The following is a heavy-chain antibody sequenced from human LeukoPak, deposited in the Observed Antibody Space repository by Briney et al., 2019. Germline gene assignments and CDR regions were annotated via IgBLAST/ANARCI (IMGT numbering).Heavy chain of an antibody. J-gene: IGHJ4*02. CDR2: ISGSGGST. CDR3: ARSIGYSYGYFDY. V-gene: IGHV3-23*01. D-gene: IGHD5-18*01. Sequence: GGSLRLSCAASGFTFSSYGMSWVRQAPGKGLEWVSAISGSGGSTYYADSVKGRFTISRDNSKNSLYLQMNSLRAEDTAVYYCARSIGYSYGYFDYWGQGTLVTVSS. CDR1: GFTFSSYG.